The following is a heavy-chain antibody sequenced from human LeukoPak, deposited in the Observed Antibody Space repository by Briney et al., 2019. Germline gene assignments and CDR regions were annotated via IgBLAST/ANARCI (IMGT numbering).Heavy chain of an antibody. D-gene: IGHD6-13*01. V-gene: IGHV4-59*01. Sequence: SETLSLTCTVSGGSISSYYWSWMRQPPGKGLEWIGYIYYSGSTNYNPSLKSRVTISVDTSKNQFSLKLSSVTAADTAVYYCASPTAADAFDIWGQGTMVTVSS. CDR3: ASPTAADAFDI. J-gene: IGHJ3*02. CDR1: GGSISSYY. CDR2: IYYSGST.